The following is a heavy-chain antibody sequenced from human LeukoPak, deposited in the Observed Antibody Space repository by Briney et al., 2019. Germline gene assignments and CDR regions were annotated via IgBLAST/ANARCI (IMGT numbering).Heavy chain of an antibody. CDR2: INHSGST. Sequence: SETLSLTCAVYGGSFSSYYWSWIRQPPGKGLEWIGQINHSGSTNYNPSLKSRVTISVDTSKNQFSLKLSSVTAADTAVYYCARDAGYCTTTSCSPAYFHHWGQGTLVTVSS. D-gene: IGHD2-2*01. J-gene: IGHJ1*01. V-gene: IGHV4-34*01. CDR3: ARDAGYCTTTSCSPAYFHH. CDR1: GGSFSSYY.